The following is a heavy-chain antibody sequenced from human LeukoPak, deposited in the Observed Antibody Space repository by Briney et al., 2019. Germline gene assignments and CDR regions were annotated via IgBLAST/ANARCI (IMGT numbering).Heavy chain of an antibody. Sequence: PSETLSLTCTVSGGSISSYYWSWIRQPAGKGLEWIGRIYTSGSTNYNPSLKSRVTMSVDTSKNQFSLKLSSVTAADTAVYYCARAGATTHPNYFDYWGQGTLITVSS. CDR2: IYTSGST. D-gene: IGHD1-26*01. J-gene: IGHJ4*02. CDR3: ARAGATTHPNYFDY. V-gene: IGHV4-4*07. CDR1: GGSISSYY.